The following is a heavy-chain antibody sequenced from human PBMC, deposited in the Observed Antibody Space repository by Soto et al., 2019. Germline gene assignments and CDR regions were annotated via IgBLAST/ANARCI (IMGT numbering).Heavy chain of an antibody. CDR2: ISYDGSNK. V-gene: IGHV3-30*18. D-gene: IGHD6-19*01. CDR1: GFTFSSYG. CDR3: AKVPTSSSSGWDYYYGMDV. J-gene: IGHJ6*02. Sequence: QVQLVESGGGVVQPGRSLRLSCAASGFTFSSYGMHWVRQAPGKRLEWVAVISYDGSNKYYADSVKGRFTISRDNSKNTLYLQMNSLRAEDTAVYYCAKVPTSSSSGWDYYYGMDVWGQGTTVTVSS.